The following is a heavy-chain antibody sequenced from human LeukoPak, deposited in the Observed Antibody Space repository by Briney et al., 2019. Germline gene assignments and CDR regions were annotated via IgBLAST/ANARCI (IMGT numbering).Heavy chain of an antibody. Sequence: PGGSLTLSCAASGFTFTSYWMHWVRQAAGKGLVWLSRIDHDGSGTNYADSVRGRFTISRDNAKNTLYLQMNSLRAEDTAVYYCATDLGWGQGTLVTVSS. J-gene: IGHJ4*02. V-gene: IGHV3-74*01. CDR3: ATDLG. CDR1: GFTFTSYW. D-gene: IGHD7-27*01. CDR2: IDHDGSGT.